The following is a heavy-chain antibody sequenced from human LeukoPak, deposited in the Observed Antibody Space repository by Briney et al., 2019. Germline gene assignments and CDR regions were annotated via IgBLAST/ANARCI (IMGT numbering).Heavy chain of an antibody. V-gene: IGHV4-38-2*02. J-gene: IGHJ3*02. Sequence: MASETLSLTCTVSGYSISSGYYWGWIRQPPGKGLEWIGSIYHSGSTYYNPSLKSRVTISVDTSKNQFSLKLSSVTAADTAVYYCASILRLIWGQGTMVTVSS. CDR1: GYSISSGYY. CDR3: ASILRLI. CDR2: IYHSGST. D-gene: IGHD3-3*01.